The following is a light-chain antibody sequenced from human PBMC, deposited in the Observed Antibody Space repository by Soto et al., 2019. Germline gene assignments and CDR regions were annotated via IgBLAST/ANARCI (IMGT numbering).Light chain of an antibody. Sequence: EIVLTQSPGTLSLSPGDRATLSCRASRTVNSNYLAWYQQKPGQAPRLLIYGASGRATGIPDRFSGSGSGTDFTLTISRLEPEDFAVYYCQQYGSGYTFGQGTKLEIK. V-gene: IGKV3-20*01. CDR2: GAS. J-gene: IGKJ2*01. CDR1: RTVNSNY. CDR3: QQYGSGYT.